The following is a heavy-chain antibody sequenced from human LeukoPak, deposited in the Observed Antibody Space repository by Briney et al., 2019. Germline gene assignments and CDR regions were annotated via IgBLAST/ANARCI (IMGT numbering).Heavy chain of an antibody. CDR1: SGSITNYY. CDR3: ARTSSPRLLWTVGYYFDY. V-gene: IGHV4-59*01. J-gene: IGHJ4*02. Sequence: SETLSLTCTVSSGSITNYYWSWIRQPPGKGLEWIGFIYYSGNTNYNPSLKSRVTISVNTSKNQFSLKLSSMTAADTAVYYCARTSSPRLLWTVGYYFDYWGQGTLVTVSS. D-gene: IGHD2-15*01. CDR2: IYYSGNT.